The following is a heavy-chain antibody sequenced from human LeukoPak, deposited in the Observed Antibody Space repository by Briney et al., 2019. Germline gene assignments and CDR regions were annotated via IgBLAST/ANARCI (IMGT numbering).Heavy chain of an antibody. D-gene: IGHD3-22*01. V-gene: IGHV4-59*01. CDR2: IYYSGST. CDR1: GGSISSYY. Sequence: SSETLSLTCTVSGGSISSYYWSWIRQPPGKGLEWIGYIYYSGSTNYNPSLKSRVTISVDTSKNQFSLKLSSVTAADTAVYYCARGGGYYYPFDYWGQGTLVTVSS. CDR3: ARGGGYYYPFDY. J-gene: IGHJ4*02.